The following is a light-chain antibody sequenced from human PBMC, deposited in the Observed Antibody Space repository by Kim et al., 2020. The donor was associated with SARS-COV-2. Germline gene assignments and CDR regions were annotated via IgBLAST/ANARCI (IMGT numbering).Light chain of an antibody. J-gene: IGLJ3*02. CDR1: KLEDEY. CDR3: QAWDSNTAV. CDR2: QDR. V-gene: IGLV3-1*01. Sequence: SVSPEQPASITCAGEKLEDEYACWYQQKRGESQVLVFYQDRKRPSGIPEGFSGSNYGNTATLTISGTQAMDEADYYCQAWDSNTAVFGGGPQLTVL.